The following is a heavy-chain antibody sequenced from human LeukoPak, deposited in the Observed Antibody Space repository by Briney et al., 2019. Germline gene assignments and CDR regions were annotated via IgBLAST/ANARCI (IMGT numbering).Heavy chain of an antibody. D-gene: IGHD3-22*01. CDR2: IKSKADGGTA. CDR1: GFPFSDVW. V-gene: IGHV3-15*01. CDR3: TTDWYYYDSSGYYPIF. J-gene: IGHJ4*02. Sequence: PGGSLRLSCTASGFPFSDVWMSWVRQAPGKGLEWVGRIKSKADGGTADYAAPLKGRFTFSRDDSKNTLFLQMNSLKTEDTAVYYCTTDWYYYDSSGYYPIFWGQGTLVTV.